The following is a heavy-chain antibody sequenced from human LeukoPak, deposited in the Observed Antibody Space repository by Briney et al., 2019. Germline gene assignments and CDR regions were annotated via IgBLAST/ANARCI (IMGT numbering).Heavy chain of an antibody. D-gene: IGHD2-2*01. CDR1: GGSFSGYY. J-gene: IGHJ5*02. Sequence: SETLSLTCAVYGGSFSGYYWSWIRQPPGKGLEWIGYIYYSGSTNYNPSLKSRVTISVDTSKNQFSLKLSSVTAADTAVYYCARDQLYCSSSSCRNLGWFDPWGQGTLVTVSS. CDR2: IYYSGST. V-gene: IGHV4-59*01. CDR3: ARDQLYCSSSSCRNLGWFDP.